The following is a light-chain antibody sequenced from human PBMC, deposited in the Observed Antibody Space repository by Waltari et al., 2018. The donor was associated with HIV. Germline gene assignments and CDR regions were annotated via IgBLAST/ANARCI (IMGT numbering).Light chain of an antibody. Sequence: EIVMTQSPATLSVSPGERATLSCRASQSVSSNLAWYQQKPGQAPRLLIYGASTRATGIPARFSGSGSGTEFTVTISSLQSEDFAVYYCQQYKNWPPAMYTFGQGTKLEIK. CDR3: QQYKNWPPAMYT. J-gene: IGKJ2*01. CDR1: QSVSSN. V-gene: IGKV3-15*01. CDR2: GAS.